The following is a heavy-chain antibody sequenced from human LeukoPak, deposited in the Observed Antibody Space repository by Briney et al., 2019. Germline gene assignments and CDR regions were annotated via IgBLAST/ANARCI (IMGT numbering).Heavy chain of an antibody. Sequence: GGSLRLSCAASGFTFSSYGMSWVRQAPGKGLEWVSAISGSGGSTYYADSVKGRFTISRDNSKNTLYLQMNSLRAEDTAVYYCAKDFAPGGSTSFDYWGQGTLVTVSS. V-gene: IGHV3-23*01. CDR2: ISGSGGST. J-gene: IGHJ4*02. CDR1: GFTFSSYG. D-gene: IGHD2-2*01. CDR3: AKDFAPGGSTSFDY.